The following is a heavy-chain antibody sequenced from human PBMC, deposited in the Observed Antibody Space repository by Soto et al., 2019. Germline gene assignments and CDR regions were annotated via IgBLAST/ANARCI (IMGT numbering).Heavy chain of an antibody. CDR1: GDSFSSYT. CDR3: ARPSGLLGQYSALPEF. J-gene: IGHJ4*02. CDR2: IIPIFHST. D-gene: IGHD5-12*01. V-gene: IGHV1-69*19. Sequence: QVQLVQSGAEARKPGSSVKISCTASGDSFSSYTLTWVRQAPGQGLEWMGGIIPIFHSTIYSQRFKGRVTFTADDSTNTAYLQLTNLRFDDTAIYYCARPSGLLGQYSALPEFWGQGTLVSVSS.